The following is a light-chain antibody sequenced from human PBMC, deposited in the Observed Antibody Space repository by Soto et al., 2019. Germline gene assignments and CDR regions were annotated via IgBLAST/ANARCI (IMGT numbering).Light chain of an antibody. J-gene: IGLJ2*01. CDR1: SSDVGGYDY. CDR3: SSYTSSSTVV. Sequence: QSALTQPASVSGSTGQSITISCTGTSSDVGGYDYVSWYQQHPGKAPKLMIYNVRNQPSGVSNRFSGSKAGNTASLTISGLQAEDAAAYYCSSYTSSSTVVFGGGTKLTVL. V-gene: IGLV2-14*01. CDR2: NVR.